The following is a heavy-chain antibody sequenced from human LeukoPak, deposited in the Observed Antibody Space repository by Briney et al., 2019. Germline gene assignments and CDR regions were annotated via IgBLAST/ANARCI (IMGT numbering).Heavy chain of an antibody. J-gene: IGHJ4*02. CDR1: GLTFSSYG. Sequence: GGTLRLSCAASGLTFSSYGMSWVRQAPGKGLEWVSAISGSGGSTYYADSVKGRFTISRDNSKNTLYLQMNSLRAEDTAVYYCAKDRTPIEGYDFDYWGQGTLVTVSS. V-gene: IGHV3-23*01. D-gene: IGHD5-12*01. CDR3: AKDRTPIEGYDFDY. CDR2: ISGSGGST.